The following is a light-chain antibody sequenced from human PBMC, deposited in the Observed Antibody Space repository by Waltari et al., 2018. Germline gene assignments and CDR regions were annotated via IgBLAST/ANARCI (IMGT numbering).Light chain of an antibody. Sequence: EIVMTQSPATLSLSPGDRATLSCRARQGGIDFLAWYQQRPGQAPRLLIYDTFNRATGIPARFRGSGSGTDFTLTISSLEPEDFAVYYCQHRDRTFGQGTKVETK. V-gene: IGKV3-11*01. CDR2: DTF. CDR3: QHRDRT. J-gene: IGKJ1*01. CDR1: QGGIDF.